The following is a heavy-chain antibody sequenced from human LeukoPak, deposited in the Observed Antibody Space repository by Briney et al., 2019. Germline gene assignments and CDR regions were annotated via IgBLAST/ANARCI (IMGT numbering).Heavy chain of an antibody. Sequence: KSGESLKISRKGSGYSFTSYWIGWVRQMPGKGLEWMGIIYPGDSDTRYSPSFQGQVTISADKSISTAYLQWSSLKASDTAMYYCARHGYSSGWYHYYGMDVWGQGTTVTVSS. CDR2: IYPGDSDT. CDR3: ARHGYSSGWYHYYGMDV. CDR1: GYSFTSYW. V-gene: IGHV5-51*01. D-gene: IGHD6-19*01. J-gene: IGHJ6*02.